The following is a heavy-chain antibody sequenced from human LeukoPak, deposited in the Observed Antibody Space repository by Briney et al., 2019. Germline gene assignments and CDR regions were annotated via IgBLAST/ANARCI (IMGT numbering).Heavy chain of an antibody. Sequence: PGGSLRLSCAASGFTFSSCAMSWVRQAPGKGLEWVSVLYSGGNTYYADSVKGRFTISRDNSKNTLYLQMNSLRAEDTAVYYCARHDWFDPWGQGTLVTVSS. J-gene: IGHJ5*02. CDR3: ARHDWFDP. CDR2: LYSGGNT. CDR1: GFTFSSCA. V-gene: IGHV3-23*03.